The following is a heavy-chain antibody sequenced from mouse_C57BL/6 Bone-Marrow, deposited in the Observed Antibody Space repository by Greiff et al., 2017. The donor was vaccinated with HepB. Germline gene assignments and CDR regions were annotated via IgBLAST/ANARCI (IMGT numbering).Heavy chain of an antibody. CDR2: IWGVGST. D-gene: IGHD2-4*01. J-gene: IGHJ2*01. CDR1: GFSLTSYG. V-gene: IGHV2-6*01. CDR3: DYDTDALWR. Sequence: QVQLKQSGPGLVAPSQSLSITCTVSGFSLTSYGVDWVRQSPGKGLEWLGVIWGVGSTNDYSALKSRLSISKDNSKSQVSLKMNSLHTDDTAMYSDDYDTDALWRWGQGTTLTAAS.